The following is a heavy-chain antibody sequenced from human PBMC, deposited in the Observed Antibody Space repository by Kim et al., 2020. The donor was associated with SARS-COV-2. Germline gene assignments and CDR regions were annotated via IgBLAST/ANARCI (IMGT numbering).Heavy chain of an antibody. V-gene: IGHV7-4-1*02. D-gene: IGHD3-10*01. Sequence: ASVKVSCKASGYTFTSYAMNWVRQAPGQGLEWMGWINTNTGNPTYAQGFTGRFVFSLDTSVSTAYLQISSLKAEDTAVYYCARESGVLLWFGEPNWFDPWGQGTLVTVSS. J-gene: IGHJ5*02. CDR1: GYTFTSYA. CDR3: ARESGVLLWFGEPNWFDP. CDR2: INTNTGNP.